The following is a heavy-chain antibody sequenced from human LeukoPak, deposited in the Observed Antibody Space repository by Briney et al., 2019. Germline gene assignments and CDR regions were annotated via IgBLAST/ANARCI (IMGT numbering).Heavy chain of an antibody. J-gene: IGHJ4*02. V-gene: IGHV4-34*01. D-gene: IGHD3-3*01. CDR2: INHSGST. Sequence: SETLSLTCAVYGGSLSGYYWSWIRQPPGKGLEWIGEINHSGSTNYNPSLKSRVTISVDTSKNQFSLKLSSVTAADTAVYYCARGAIFGPIDYWGQGTLVTVSS. CDR1: GGSLSGYY. CDR3: ARGAIFGPIDY.